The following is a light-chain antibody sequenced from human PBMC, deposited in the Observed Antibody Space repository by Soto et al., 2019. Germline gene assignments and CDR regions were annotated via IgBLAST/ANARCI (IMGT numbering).Light chain of an antibody. V-gene: IGKV1-27*01. CDR1: EDISTW. CDR3: QKYNSAPRT. J-gene: IGKJ4*01. Sequence: DIQMTQSPSSVSASVGDRVTITCRSSEDISTWLAWYQQKPGKAPKLLIYAASTLQSGVPSRFSGSGSGTDFTLTISSLQPEDVATYYCQKYNSAPRTFGGGTKVDIK. CDR2: AAS.